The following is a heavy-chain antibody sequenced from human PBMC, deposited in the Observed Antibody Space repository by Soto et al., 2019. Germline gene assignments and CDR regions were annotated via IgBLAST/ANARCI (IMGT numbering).Heavy chain of an antibody. D-gene: IGHD6-13*01. CDR3: ASGNLAVAERKFHF. Sequence: QVQLQESGPGLVKPSGTLSLTCSVSSGSINSSNWWSWVRQPPGKGLEWIGEIYHSGNTNYNPSPKSRAIIPGDQPKKQVPPKRTAVTAADTAVDHCASGNLAVAERKFHFWGQGIVVTVSS. J-gene: IGHJ1*01. V-gene: IGHV4-4*02. CDR1: SGSINSSNW. CDR2: IYHSGNT.